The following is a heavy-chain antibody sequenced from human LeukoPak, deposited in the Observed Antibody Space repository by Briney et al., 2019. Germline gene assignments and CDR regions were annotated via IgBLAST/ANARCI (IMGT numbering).Heavy chain of an antibody. CDR1: GFTFSYAW. D-gene: IGHD2-15*01. J-gene: IGHJ4*02. CDR3: VRGGGNFDY. Sequence: GGSLRLSCAASGFTFSYAWMNWVRQAPGKGLEWVANIKEDGSDKYYVDSVKGRFTISRENAKNSLYLQMNSLRAEDTAVYYCVRGGGNFDYWGQGTLVTVSS. CDR2: IKEDGSDK. V-gene: IGHV3-7*04.